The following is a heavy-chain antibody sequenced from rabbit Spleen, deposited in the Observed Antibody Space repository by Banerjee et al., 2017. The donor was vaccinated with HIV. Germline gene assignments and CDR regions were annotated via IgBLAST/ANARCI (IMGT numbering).Heavy chain of an antibody. CDR3: VRGASGSGHYSL. V-gene: IGHV1S40*01. CDR1: GFSFSSRYY. CDR2: IDLLFGTT. D-gene: IGHD1-1*01. Sequence: QSLEESGGDLVKPGASLTLTCTASGFSFSSRYYMCWVRQAPGKGLEWIGYIDLLFGTTYYANWVNGRFTISSHNAQNTLYLQLHSLTAADTATYFCVRGASGSGHYSLWGPGTLVTVS. J-gene: IGHJ6*01.